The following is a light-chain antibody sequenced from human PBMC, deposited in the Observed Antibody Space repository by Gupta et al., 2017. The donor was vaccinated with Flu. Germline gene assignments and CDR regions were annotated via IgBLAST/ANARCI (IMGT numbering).Light chain of an antibody. V-gene: IGKV1-33*01. Sequence: DIQMTQSPSFLSASVGDRVTITCQASQDIYIYLNWYQQKPGKGPKVLIYDASKLEPGAPSRFSGSGSGTHFTLTISSLQPDDIATYYCQQYDNLPLTFGGGTKVEIK. CDR2: DAS. CDR3: QQYDNLPLT. J-gene: IGKJ4*01. CDR1: QDIYIY.